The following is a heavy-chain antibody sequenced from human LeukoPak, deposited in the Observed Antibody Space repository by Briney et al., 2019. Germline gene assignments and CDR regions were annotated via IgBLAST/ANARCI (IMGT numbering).Heavy chain of an antibody. CDR1: GGSFSGYY. CDR3: ARGYLEYYDSSGYVPYYFDY. J-gene: IGHJ4*02. V-gene: IGHV4-34*01. D-gene: IGHD3-22*01. CDR2: INHSGST. Sequence: SETLSLTCAVYGGSFSGYYWSWIRQPPGKGLEWIGEINHSGSTNYNPSLKSRVTISVDTSKNQFSLKLSSVTAADTAVYYCARGYLEYYDSSGYVPYYFDYWGQGTPVTVSS.